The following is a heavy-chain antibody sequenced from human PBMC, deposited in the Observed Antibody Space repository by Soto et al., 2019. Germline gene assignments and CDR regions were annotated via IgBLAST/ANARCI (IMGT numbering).Heavy chain of an antibody. CDR2: ISSSSSYI. V-gene: IGHV3-21*01. CDR3: ARDDYGSGSYYFPYYYYYGMDV. D-gene: IGHD3-10*01. Sequence: EVQLVESGGGLVKPGGSLRLSCAASGFTFSSYSMNWVRQAPGKGLEWVSSISSSSSYIYYADSVKGRFTISRDNAKNSLYLQMNSLRAEDTAVYYCARDDYGSGSYYFPYYYYYGMDVWGQGTTVTVSS. CDR1: GFTFSSYS. J-gene: IGHJ6*02.